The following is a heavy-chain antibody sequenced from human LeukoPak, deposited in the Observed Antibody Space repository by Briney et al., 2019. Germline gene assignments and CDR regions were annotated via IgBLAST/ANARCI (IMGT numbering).Heavy chain of an antibody. CDR1: GGSFSGYY. Sequence: PSETLSLTCAVYGGSFSGYYWSWIRQPPGKGLEWIGEINHSGGTNYNPSLKSRVTISVDTSKNQFSLKLSSVTAADTAVYYCARGRDENWFDPWGQGTLVTVSS. J-gene: IGHJ5*02. V-gene: IGHV4-34*01. CDR3: ARGRDENWFDP. CDR2: INHSGGT.